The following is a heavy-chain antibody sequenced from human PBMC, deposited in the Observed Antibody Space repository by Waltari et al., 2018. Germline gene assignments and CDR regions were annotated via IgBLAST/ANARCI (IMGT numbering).Heavy chain of an antibody. CDR3: ATVPKQQPGY. J-gene: IGHJ4*02. Sequence: QVQLVQSGAEVKKPGSSVKVSCKASGGTFSSYAISWVRQARGKGLEWMGGSIPSLGIANYAQKFQGRVTITADKSTSTAYMELSSLRSEDTAVYYCATVPKQQPGYWGQGTLVTVCS. V-gene: IGHV1-69*10. CDR2: SIPSLGIA. D-gene: IGHD6-13*01. CDR1: GGTFSSYA.